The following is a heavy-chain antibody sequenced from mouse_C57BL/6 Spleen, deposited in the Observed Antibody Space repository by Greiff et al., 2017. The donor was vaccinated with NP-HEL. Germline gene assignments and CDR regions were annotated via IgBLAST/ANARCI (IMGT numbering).Heavy chain of an antibody. J-gene: IGHJ4*01. CDR1: GYTFTSYW. V-gene: IGHV1-55*01. CDR3: ARWDYCSSDGDYYAMDY. D-gene: IGHD1-1*01. Sequence: QVQLQQPGAELVKPGASVKMSCKASGYTFTSYWITWVKQRPGQGLEWIGDIYPGSGSTNYNEKFKSKATLTVDTSSSTAYMQLSSLTSEDSAVYYCARWDYCSSDGDYYAMDYWGQGTSVTVSS. CDR2: IYPGSGST.